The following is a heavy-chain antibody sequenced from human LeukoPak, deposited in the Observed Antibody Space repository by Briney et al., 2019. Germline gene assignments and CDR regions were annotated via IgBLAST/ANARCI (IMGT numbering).Heavy chain of an antibody. CDR2: INHSGST. J-gene: IGHJ4*02. D-gene: IGHD3-10*01. Sequence: SETLSLTCAVYGGSFSGYYWSWIRQPPGKGLEWIGEINHSGSTNYNPSLKSRVTISVDTSKNQFSLKLSSVTAADTAVYYCARGLDYHGSGSYMNYWGQGTLVTVSS. V-gene: IGHV4-34*01. CDR3: ARGLDYHGSGSYMNY. CDR1: GGSFSGYY.